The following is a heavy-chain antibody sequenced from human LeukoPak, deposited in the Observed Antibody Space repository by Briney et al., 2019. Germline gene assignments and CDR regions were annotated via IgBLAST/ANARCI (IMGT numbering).Heavy chain of an antibody. CDR3: ARNFDMKGFDP. Sequence: ASVKVSCKASGYTFTGYYMNWVRQAPGQGLEWMGWINSDSGLTKYAQKFQGRVTMTRDTSITTVYMDLTRLTSDDTAVYYCARNFDMKGFDPWGQGTLVTVSS. V-gene: IGHV1-2*02. J-gene: IGHJ5*02. D-gene: IGHD3-9*01. CDR1: GYTFTGYY. CDR2: INSDSGLT.